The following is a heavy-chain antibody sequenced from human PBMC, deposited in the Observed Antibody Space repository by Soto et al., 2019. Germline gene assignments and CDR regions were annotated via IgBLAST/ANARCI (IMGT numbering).Heavy chain of an antibody. CDR3: AKGRYSTSDGHFEY. Sequence: QVQLVESGGGVVQPGRSLRLSCAASGFTFSSYGMHWVRQAPGKGLEWVAVMSSDGYNKYEADSVKGRFIIARDNSKNPLILQMNSLRAEDTAVYYCAKGRYSTSDGHFEYWGQGTLVTVSS. D-gene: IGHD2-2*01. CDR2: MSSDGYNK. V-gene: IGHV3-30*18. J-gene: IGHJ4*02. CDR1: GFTFSSYG.